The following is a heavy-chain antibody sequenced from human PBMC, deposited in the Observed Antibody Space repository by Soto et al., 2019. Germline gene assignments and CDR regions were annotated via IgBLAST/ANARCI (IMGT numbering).Heavy chain of an antibody. V-gene: IGHV4-59*08. Sequence: SETLSLTCTVSGGSIRGFYWSWIRQSPGKGLEWIGLTYYSGMTNYNPSLKSRVTISVDTSRNQFSLRLSSVTAADTAVYYCARQMVRGVIGYWGQGTLVTVS. CDR3: ARQMVRGVIGY. CDR2: TYYSGMT. D-gene: IGHD3-10*01. CDR1: GGSIRGFY. J-gene: IGHJ4*02.